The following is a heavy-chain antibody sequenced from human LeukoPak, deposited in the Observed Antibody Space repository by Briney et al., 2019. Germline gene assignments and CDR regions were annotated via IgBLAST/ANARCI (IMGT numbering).Heavy chain of an antibody. Sequence: SETLSLTCTVPGGSISSSTYYWGWIRQPPGKGLEWIGTLSYSGKTYYNPSLESRVTISIDTSKNQFSLKLTSVTAADTAVYYCARQAGYTSSWDYWGQGTLVTVSS. CDR2: LSYSGKT. V-gene: IGHV4-39*01. CDR3: ARQAGYTSSWDY. D-gene: IGHD6-13*01. CDR1: GGSISSSTYY. J-gene: IGHJ4*02.